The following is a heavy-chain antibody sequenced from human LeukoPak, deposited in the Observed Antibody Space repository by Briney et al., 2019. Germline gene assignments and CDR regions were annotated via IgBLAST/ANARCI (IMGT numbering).Heavy chain of an antibody. CDR1: GYTFTGYY. D-gene: IGHD2-2*01. CDR3: ARKDIVVVPAAPRRYAFDI. CDR2: INHNSGGT. J-gene: IGHJ3*02. Sequence: ASVKVSCKASGYTFTGYYMHWVRQAPGQGLEWMGWINHNSGGTNYAQKFQGRVTMTRDTSISTAYMELSRLRSDDTAVYYCARKDIVVVPAAPRRYAFDIWGQGTMVTVSS. V-gene: IGHV1-2*02.